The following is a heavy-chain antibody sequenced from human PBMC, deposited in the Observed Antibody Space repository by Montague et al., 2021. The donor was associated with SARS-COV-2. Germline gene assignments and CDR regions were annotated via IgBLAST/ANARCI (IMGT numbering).Heavy chain of an antibody. CDR2: IYYSGTT. V-gene: IGHV4-59*01. Sequence: SETLSLTCTVSGGSISSYFWSWIRQPPGKGLEWIGSIYYSGTTNXXPSLKSRVTISVDTSKNQFSLKLSSVTAADTAVYYCARVVRYYDFWSGYTEYYYYDMDVWGQGTTVTVSS. D-gene: IGHD3-3*01. J-gene: IGHJ6*02. CDR3: ARVVRYYDFWSGYTEYYYYDMDV. CDR1: GGSISSYF.